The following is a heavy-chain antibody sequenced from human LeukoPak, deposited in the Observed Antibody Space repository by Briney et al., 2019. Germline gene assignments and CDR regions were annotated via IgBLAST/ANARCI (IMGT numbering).Heavy chain of an antibody. Sequence: SETLSLTCTVSGYSITSGSYWGWIRQPPGKGLEWIGSIYHGGSSYYNPPLKSRVTISVDTSKNQFSLKLSSVTAADTAVYYCARNGPSCSSTSCYGTPFDNWGQGALVTVSS. V-gene: IGHV4-38-2*02. D-gene: IGHD2-2*01. CDR3: ARNGPSCSSTSCYGTPFDN. J-gene: IGHJ4*02. CDR2: IYHGGSS. CDR1: GYSITSGSY.